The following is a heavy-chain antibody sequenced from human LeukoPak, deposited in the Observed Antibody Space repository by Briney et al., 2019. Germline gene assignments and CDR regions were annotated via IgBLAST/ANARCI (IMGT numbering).Heavy chain of an antibody. CDR3: AKPFPKGAVAGIDVDY. CDR2: ISGSGGST. J-gene: IGHJ4*02. D-gene: IGHD6-19*01. V-gene: IGHV3-23*01. Sequence: GGSLRLSCAASGFTFSSYAMSWVRQAPGKGLEWVSAISGSGGSTYYADSVKGRFTISRDNSKNTLYLQLNSLRAEDTAVYYCAKPFPKGAVAGIDVDYWGQRTLVTVSS. CDR1: GFTFSSYA.